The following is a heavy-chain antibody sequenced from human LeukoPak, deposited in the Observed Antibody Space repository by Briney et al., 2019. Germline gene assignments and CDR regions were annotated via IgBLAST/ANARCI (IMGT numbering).Heavy chain of an antibody. D-gene: IGHD6-19*01. CDR3: ARDRISRYSSGWYSFAGVY. Sequence: ASVKVSCKASRYTFTSYYMHWVRQAPGQGLEWMGIINPSGGSTSYAQKFQGRVTMTRDTSTSTVYMELSSLRSEDTAVYYCARDRISRYSSGWYSFAGVYWGQGTLVTVSS. CDR1: RYTFTSYY. V-gene: IGHV1-46*01. CDR2: INPSGGST. J-gene: IGHJ4*02.